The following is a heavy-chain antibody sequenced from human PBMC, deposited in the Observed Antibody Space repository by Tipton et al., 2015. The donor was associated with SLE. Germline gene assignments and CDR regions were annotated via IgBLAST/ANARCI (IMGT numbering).Heavy chain of an antibody. J-gene: IGHJ4*02. D-gene: IGHD3-10*01. CDR3: AREDGSGSYSVDY. CDR1: GFTFSSYA. CDR2: ISYDGSNK. Sequence: SLRLSCAASGFTFSSYAMHWVRQAPGKGLEWVAVISYDGSNKYYADSVKGRFTISRDNSKNTLYLQMNSLRAEDTAVYYCAREDGSGSYSVDYWSQGTLV. V-gene: IGHV3-30-3*01.